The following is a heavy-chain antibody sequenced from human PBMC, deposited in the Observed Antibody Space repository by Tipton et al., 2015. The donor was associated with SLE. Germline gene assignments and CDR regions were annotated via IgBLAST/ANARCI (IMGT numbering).Heavy chain of an antibody. Sequence: SLRLSCAASGFTFSIYSINWVRQIPGKGLEWVSSINSRSTSIYYAGSVKGRFTISRDNAQNSLYVQMNSLRVEDTAVYYCAKGTDSSLDYWGQGTLVTVSS. V-gene: IGHV3-21*04. D-gene: IGHD6-13*01. CDR1: GFTFSIYS. CDR2: INSRSTSI. J-gene: IGHJ4*02. CDR3: AKGTDSSLDY.